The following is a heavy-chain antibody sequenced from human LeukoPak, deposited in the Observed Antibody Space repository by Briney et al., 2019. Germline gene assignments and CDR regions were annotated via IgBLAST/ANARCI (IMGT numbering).Heavy chain of an antibody. CDR2: IYSGGST. CDR3: ARDREYTDYLHNWFDP. CDR1: GFTVSSNY. J-gene: IGHJ5*02. V-gene: IGHV3-66*01. Sequence: GGSLRLSCAASGFTVSSNYMSWVRQAPGKGLEWVSVIYSGGSTYYADSVKGRFTISRDNSKNSLYLQMNSLRAEDTAVYYCARDREYTDYLHNWFDPWGPGTLVTVSS. D-gene: IGHD4-11*01.